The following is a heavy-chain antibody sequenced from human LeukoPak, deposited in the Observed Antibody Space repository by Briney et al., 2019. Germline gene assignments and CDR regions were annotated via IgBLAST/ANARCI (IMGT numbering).Heavy chain of an antibody. J-gene: IGHJ4*02. D-gene: IGHD3-10*01. CDR1: GFTFSSYA. V-gene: IGHV3-30-3*01. CDR3: ASIARDYGSGSYQWGDY. CDR2: ISYDGSNK. Sequence: PGRSLRLSCAASGFTFSSYAMHWVRQAPGKGLEWVAVISYDGSNKYYADSVKGRFTISRDNSKNTLYLQMNSLRAEDTAVYYCASIARDYGSGSYQWGDYWGQGTLVTVSS.